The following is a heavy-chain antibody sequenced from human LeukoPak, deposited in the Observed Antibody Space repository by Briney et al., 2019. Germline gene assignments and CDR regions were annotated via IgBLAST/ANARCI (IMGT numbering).Heavy chain of an antibody. V-gene: IGHV4-59*01. J-gene: IGHJ4*02. CDR2: IYYSGST. CDR1: GGSISSYY. Sequence: PSETLSLTCTVSGGSISSYYWSWIRQPPGKGLEWIGYIYYSGSTNYNPSLKSRVTISVDTSKNQFSLKLSSVTAADTAVYYCAGTGYSSGFRYYWGQGTLVTVSS. D-gene: IGHD6-19*01. CDR3: AGTGYSSGFRYY.